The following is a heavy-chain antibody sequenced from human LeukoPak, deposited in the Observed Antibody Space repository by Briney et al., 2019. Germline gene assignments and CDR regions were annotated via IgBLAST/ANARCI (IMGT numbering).Heavy chain of an antibody. Sequence: RTGGSLRLSCTGSGFTFSTTSINWVGLAPGQGLEWVSTISGSGSFIRYLDSVKGRFTISRDNANNSVYLQMDSLRVDDTAVYFCAKANGPLNWFEPWGQGTLVTVSS. D-gene: IGHD1-1*01. CDR3: AKANGPLNWFEP. V-gene: IGHV3-21*04. CDR1: GFTFSTTS. CDR2: ISGSGSFI. J-gene: IGHJ5*02.